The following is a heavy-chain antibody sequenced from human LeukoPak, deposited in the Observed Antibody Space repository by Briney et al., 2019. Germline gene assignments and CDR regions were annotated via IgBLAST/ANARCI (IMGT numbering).Heavy chain of an antibody. Sequence: GGSLRLSCAASKFIFSDYGMHWVRQAPGKGLEWVAFIWYDGSDEYYADSVKGRFTISRDNSKNTLYLQMNSLTTEDTAVYYCAKDRRYSSGWYSGPRFDYWGQGTLVTVSS. J-gene: IGHJ4*02. V-gene: IGHV3-30*02. CDR3: AKDRRYSSGWYSGPRFDY. CDR1: KFIFSDYG. D-gene: IGHD6-19*01. CDR2: IWYDGSDE.